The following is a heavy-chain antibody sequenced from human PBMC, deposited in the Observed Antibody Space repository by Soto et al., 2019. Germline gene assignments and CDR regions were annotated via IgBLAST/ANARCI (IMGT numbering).Heavy chain of an antibody. CDR1: GCSISNFY. CDR2: VYYTGST. CDR3: ARTVLGPDLLAESFVDYYYYMDV. D-gene: IGHD3-9*01. Sequence: PSETLSLTCTVSGCSISNFYWSWIRQPPGKGLEWIGYVYYTGSTSYNPSLKRRVTFSADSSRGQFSLRLNSVTAADTAVYYCARTVLGPDLLAESFVDYYYYMDVWGQGTTVTVSS. J-gene: IGHJ6*03. V-gene: IGHV4-59*08.